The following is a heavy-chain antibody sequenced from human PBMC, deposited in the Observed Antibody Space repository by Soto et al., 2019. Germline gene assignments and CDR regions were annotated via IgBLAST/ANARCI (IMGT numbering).Heavy chain of an antibody. CDR2: VIPLFDTA. CDR3: ATGGHNDGYNFYHGMDV. D-gene: IGHD5-18*01. J-gene: IGHJ6*02. Sequence: QVQVVQSGPGVKKPGPSWKFSSRVSGGFLTTTAISWWEQAHGQGLGGLGGVIPLFDTAYYAQIFRGRLRISADGATTTAYMELSGLTSADTAVYFCATGGHNDGYNFYHGMDVWGQGTTVTVS. CDR1: GGFLTTTA. V-gene: IGHV1-69*01.